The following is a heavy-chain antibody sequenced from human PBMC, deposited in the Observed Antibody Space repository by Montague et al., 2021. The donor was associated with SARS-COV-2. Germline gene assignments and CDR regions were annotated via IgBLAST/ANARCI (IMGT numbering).Heavy chain of an antibody. CDR1: GFTFNNYA. CDR3: VRASLIKARIAVAGTTVY. D-gene: IGHD6-19*01. V-gene: IGHV3-30*09. CDR2: ISYDGSNK. J-gene: IGHJ4*02. Sequence: SLRLSCAASGFTFNNYAMHWVRQAPGKGLEWVAIISYDGSNKYYADSVKGRFAISRDNSKNTLYLQTNSLRAEDTAVYYCVRASLIKARIAVAGTTVYWGQGTLVTISS.